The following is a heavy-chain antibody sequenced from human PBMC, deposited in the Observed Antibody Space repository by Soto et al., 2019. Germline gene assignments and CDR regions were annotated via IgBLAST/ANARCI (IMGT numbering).Heavy chain of an antibody. CDR3: ARGHSGSNYYYGVDV. V-gene: IGHV1-2*04. J-gene: IGHJ6*02. CDR1: GYTFTAYY. D-gene: IGHD1-26*01. Sequence: QVQLVQSGAEVKKPGASVKVSCKASGYTFTAYYIHWVRQAPGQGLEWMGRINPNSGDTNYAQKFQGWVTMTRDTSISTAYMELSRLRSDDTAVYYCARGHSGSNYYYGVDVWGQGTTVTVSS. CDR2: INPNSGDT.